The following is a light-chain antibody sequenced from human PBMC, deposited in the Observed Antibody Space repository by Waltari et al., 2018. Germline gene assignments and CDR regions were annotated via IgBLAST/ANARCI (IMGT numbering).Light chain of an antibody. Sequence: QLVLTQSSSAPASLGASVKPTCTLTSGNSTHAIARHQQRPGQSPRYLMKVNSDGSYNKGDWIPDRFSGSSSGSERYLTISSLQSDDEADYHCQTWGTDIRVFGGGTKVTVL. CDR1: SGNSTHA. V-gene: IGLV4-69*01. CDR2: VNSDGSY. CDR3: QTWGTDIRV. J-gene: IGLJ3*02.